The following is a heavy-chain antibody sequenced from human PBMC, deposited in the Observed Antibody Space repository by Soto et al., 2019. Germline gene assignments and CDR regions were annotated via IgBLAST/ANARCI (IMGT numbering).Heavy chain of an antibody. J-gene: IGHJ4*02. CDR2: IYHSGST. D-gene: IGHD2-15*01. CDR3: AREAGVCSGGSCYSVYFDY. V-gene: IGHV4-34*01. Sequence: SETLSLTCAFYCGSFSGYYWSWIRQPPGKGLEWIGYIYHSGSTYYNPSLKSRVTISVDRSKNQFSLKLSSVTAADTAVYYCAREAGVCSGGSCYSVYFDYWGQGTLVTVSS. CDR1: CGSFSGYY.